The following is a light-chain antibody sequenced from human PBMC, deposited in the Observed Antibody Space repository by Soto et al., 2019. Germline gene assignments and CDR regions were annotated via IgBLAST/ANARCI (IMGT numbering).Light chain of an antibody. V-gene: IGKV1-5*03. CDR1: QNIGTW. CDR3: LQSNTNSPWA. Sequence: DIPMTQSPSTLSASVGDRVTITCRASQNIGTWLTWFQQKPGKAPKLLISKASTLESGVPSRFGGSGSRTEFTLTISSLQPDDFATYYCLQSNTNSPWAFGQGTKVEIK. J-gene: IGKJ1*01. CDR2: KAS.